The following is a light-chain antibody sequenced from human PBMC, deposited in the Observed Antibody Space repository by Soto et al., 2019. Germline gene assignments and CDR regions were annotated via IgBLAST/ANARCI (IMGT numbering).Light chain of an antibody. CDR1: SSNIGAGYD. Sequence: QSVLTQPPSVSGAPGQRVTISCTESSSNIGAGYDVHWYQQLPGTAPKLLIYGNSNRPSGVPDRFSGSKSGTSASLAITGLQAEDESDYYCQSYDGSLSGSLHVFRTGTKVTVL. CDR3: QSYDGSLSGSLHV. J-gene: IGLJ1*01. V-gene: IGLV1-40*01. CDR2: GNS.